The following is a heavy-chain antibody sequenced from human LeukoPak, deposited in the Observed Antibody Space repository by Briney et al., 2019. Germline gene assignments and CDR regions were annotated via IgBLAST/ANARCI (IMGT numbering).Heavy chain of an antibody. CDR3: AREGTDYTYGPPLGAFDI. J-gene: IGHJ3*02. Sequence: SETLSLTCTVSGCSISSYYWSWIGQPPGKGLEWIGYFFHSVSTNYNPSLKSRVTISVDTSKNQFSLTLGSVTAAGPAVYYCAREGTDYTYGPPLGAFDIWGQGTMVTVSS. D-gene: IGHD5-18*01. CDR2: FFHSVST. V-gene: IGHV4-59*01. CDR1: GCSISSYY.